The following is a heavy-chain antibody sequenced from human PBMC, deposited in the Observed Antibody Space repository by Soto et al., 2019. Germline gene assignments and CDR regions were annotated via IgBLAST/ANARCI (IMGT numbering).Heavy chain of an antibody. CDR3: ALDSGSDVFDI. J-gene: IGHJ3*02. CDR1: GVSFSSYT. CDR2: IVPMVGRT. D-gene: IGHD3-10*01. Sequence: QVQLVQSGAEVNKTGASVKCTGKASGVSFSSYTISWVRQAPGQGLEWMGRIVPMVGRTIYAQKFQGRVAISADKSTTTAYMDLSNLASEATAMYYCALDSGSDVFDIWGQGTLVTVSS. V-gene: IGHV1-69*02.